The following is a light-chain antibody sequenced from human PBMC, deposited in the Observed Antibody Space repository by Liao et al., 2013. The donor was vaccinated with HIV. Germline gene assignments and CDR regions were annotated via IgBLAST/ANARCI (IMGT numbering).Light chain of an antibody. Sequence: SYELTQPPSVSVSPGQTASIPCSGDKVGDRIVSWYQVKPGQSPEVIIYQNYQRPSGTPERFSGSKSGNTATLTIRGTQAMDEAEYYCQTWDSSTACVVFGGGTKLTVL. CDR1: KVGDRI. CDR3: QTWDSSTACVV. J-gene: IGLJ2*01. CDR2: QNY. V-gene: IGLV3-1*01.